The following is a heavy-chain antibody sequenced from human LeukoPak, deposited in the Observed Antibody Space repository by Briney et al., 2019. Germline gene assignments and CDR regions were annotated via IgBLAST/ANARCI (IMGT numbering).Heavy chain of an antibody. CDR3: AKGDYYGSGTFNL. CDR2: ISYDGRNK. J-gene: IGHJ4*02. D-gene: IGHD3-10*01. V-gene: IGHV3-30*18. CDR1: GFTFSSYG. Sequence: GGSLRLSCAASGFTFSSYGMHWVRQAPGKGLEWVAVISYDGRNKYYVDSVKGRFTISRDNSKNTLYLQMNSLRAEDTAVYYCAKGDYYGSGTFNLWGQGTPVTVSS.